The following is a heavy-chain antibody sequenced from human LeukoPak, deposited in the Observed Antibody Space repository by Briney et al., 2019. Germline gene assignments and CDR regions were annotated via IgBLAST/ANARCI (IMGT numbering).Heavy chain of an antibody. CDR3: ARDRADIVVVPAALNWFDP. J-gene: IGHJ5*02. D-gene: IGHD2-2*01. CDR1: GGSISSGGYS. V-gene: IGHV4-30-2*01. Sequence: SETLSLTCAVSGGSISSGGYSWSWIRQPPGKGLEWIGYIYHSGSTYYNPSLKSRVTISVDRSKNQFSLKLSSVTAADTAVYYCARDRADIVVVPAALNWFDPWGQGTLVTVSS. CDR2: IYHSGST.